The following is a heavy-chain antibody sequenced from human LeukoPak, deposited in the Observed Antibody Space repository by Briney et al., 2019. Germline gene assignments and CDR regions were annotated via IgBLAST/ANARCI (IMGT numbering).Heavy chain of an antibody. CDR3: ARDLLRALSGYIPAYAFDI. J-gene: IGHJ3*02. V-gene: IGHV1-69*13. Sequence: SVKVSCKASGGTFSSYAISWVRQAPGQGLEWMGGIIPIFGTANYAQKLQGRVTITADESTSTAYMELSSLRSEDTAVYYCARDLLRALSGYIPAYAFDIWGQGTMVTVSS. D-gene: IGHD3-22*01. CDR2: IIPIFGTA. CDR1: GGTFSSYA.